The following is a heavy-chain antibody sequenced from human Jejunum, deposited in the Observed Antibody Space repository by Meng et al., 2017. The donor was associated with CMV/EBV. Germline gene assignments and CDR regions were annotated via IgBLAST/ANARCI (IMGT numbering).Heavy chain of an antibody. Sequence: GFTVISNYVSWVRQAPGKGLEWVSVIYAGGGTYYVDSVKGRFTISRDNSKNTLFLQMNSLRAEDTAIYYCARRYYYDSSGYYLDYWGQGTLVTVSS. D-gene: IGHD3-22*01. CDR3: ARRYYYDSSGYYLDY. V-gene: IGHV3-66*02. CDR2: IYAGGGT. J-gene: IGHJ4*02. CDR1: GFTVISNY.